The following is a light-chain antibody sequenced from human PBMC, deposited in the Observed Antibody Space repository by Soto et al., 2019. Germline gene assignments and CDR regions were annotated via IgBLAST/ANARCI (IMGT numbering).Light chain of an antibody. V-gene: IGKV3-11*01. CDR1: QSVSSY. CDR2: DAS. Sequence: EIVRPHAPDTPALCPVGRATHSWRASQSVSSYLAWYQQRPGQAPRLLIYDASNWATGVPARFSGSRSGTDFTLTTGSPAPEHFAVSYCQQRRRWPTTFGRGTRLEIK. CDR3: QQRRRWPTT. J-gene: IGKJ5*01.